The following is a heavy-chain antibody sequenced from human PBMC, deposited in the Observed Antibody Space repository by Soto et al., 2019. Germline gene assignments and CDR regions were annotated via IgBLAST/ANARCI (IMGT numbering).Heavy chain of an antibody. CDR1: GFSFGGYW. CDR2: IKEDGGEQ. Sequence: GGSLRLSXVASGFSFGGYWMSWVRQAPGKGPEWVANIKEDGGEQHYVDSVKGRFTISRANTENSLFLQMNNLRVEDSAIYYCAITTSTVSYWFDPWGPGTQVTVSS. J-gene: IGHJ5*02. CDR3: AITTSTVSYWFDP. D-gene: IGHD4-4*01. V-gene: IGHV3-7*03.